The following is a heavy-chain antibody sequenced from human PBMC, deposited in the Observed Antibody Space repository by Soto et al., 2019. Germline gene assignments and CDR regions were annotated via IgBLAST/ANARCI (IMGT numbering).Heavy chain of an antibody. CDR3: AGPARNYCGGGGGPAASHFDY. CDR1: GGSISSYY. D-gene: IGHD2-21*01. Sequence: SETLSLTCTVSGGSISSYYWSWIRQPPGKGLEWIGYIYYSGSTNYNPSLKSRVTISVDTSKNQFSLKLSSVTAADTAVYSWAGPARNYCGGGGGPAASHFDYWGQGTLVTVSS. V-gene: IGHV4-59*01. CDR2: IYYSGST. J-gene: IGHJ4*02.